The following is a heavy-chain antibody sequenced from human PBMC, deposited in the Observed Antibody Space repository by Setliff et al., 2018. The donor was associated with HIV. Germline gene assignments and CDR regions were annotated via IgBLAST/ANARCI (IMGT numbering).Heavy chain of an antibody. CDR1: SYSITDGNY. J-gene: IGHJ4*02. V-gene: IGHV4-38-2*02. D-gene: IGHD2-8*01. CDR2: IYSTGHT. CDR3: ARDRALRFSKSPPFNDFDV. Sequence: SETLSLTCLVFSYSITDGNYWGWIRQSPGKGLEWSGSIYSTGHTYYNPSHKRRLTMSVDKAKNRFSLKLTSVTAADTAVYYCARDRALRFSKSPPFNDFDVWGQGALVTVSS.